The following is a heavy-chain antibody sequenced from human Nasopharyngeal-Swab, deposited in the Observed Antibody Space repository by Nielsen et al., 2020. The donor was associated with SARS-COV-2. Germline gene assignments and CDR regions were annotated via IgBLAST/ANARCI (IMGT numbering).Heavy chain of an antibody. CDR2: INPSGGSA. J-gene: IGHJ4*02. V-gene: IGHV1-46*01. CDR3: ARGGIAARSGDY. Sequence: ASVKVSCKASGYTFTNYNLHWVRQAPGQGLEWMGVINPSGGSANYAQKFQGRVTTTRDTSTNTAYMELRSLRSDDTAVYYCARGGIAARSGDYWGQGTLVTVSS. D-gene: IGHD6-6*01. CDR1: GYTFTNYN.